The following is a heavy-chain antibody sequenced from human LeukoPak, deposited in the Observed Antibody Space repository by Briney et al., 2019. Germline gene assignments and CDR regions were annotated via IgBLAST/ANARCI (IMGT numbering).Heavy chain of an antibody. V-gene: IGHV3-30*04. J-gene: IGHJ6*03. CDR3: ARSVYYYYYMDV. CDR2: ISYDGSNK. Sequence: GGSLRLSCAASGFTFSSYAMHWVRQAPGKGLEWVAVISYDGSNKYYADSVKGRFTISRDNSKNTLYLQMNSLRAEDTAVYYCARSVYYYYYMDVWGKGTTVTISS. CDR1: GFTFSSYA.